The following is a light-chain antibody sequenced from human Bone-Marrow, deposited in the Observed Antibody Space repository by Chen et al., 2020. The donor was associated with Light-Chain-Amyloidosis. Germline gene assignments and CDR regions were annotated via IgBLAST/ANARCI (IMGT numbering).Light chain of an antibody. J-gene: IGLJ2*01. CDR1: NIGSKS. CDR3: QMWDSRSDRVV. V-gene: IGLV3-21*02. Sequence: SYVLTQPPSVSVDPGQTVTITCGGRNIGSKSVNWYQQKPGQAPVLVVFDNSDRPSGIPERISGSNSGNTATLTLSRVEAGDEADYYCQMWDSRSDRVVFGGGTKVTVL. CDR2: DNS.